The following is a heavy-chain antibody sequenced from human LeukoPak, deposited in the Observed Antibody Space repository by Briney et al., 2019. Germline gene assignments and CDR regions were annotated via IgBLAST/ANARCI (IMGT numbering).Heavy chain of an antibody. CDR2: ISSSGRTI. Sequence: GGSLRLSCAASGFTFGDYYMSWVRQAPGKGLEWLSYISSSGRTIYYADSVKGRFTVSRDNAQNSLYLQMYSLRAEDTAVYYCTRHHTDGYNFWYWGPGALVTVSS. V-gene: IGHV3-11*04. CDR1: GFTFGDYY. D-gene: IGHD5-24*01. J-gene: IGHJ4*02. CDR3: TRHHTDGYNFWY.